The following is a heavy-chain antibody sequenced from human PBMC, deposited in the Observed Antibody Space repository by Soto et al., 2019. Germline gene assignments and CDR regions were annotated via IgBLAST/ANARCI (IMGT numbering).Heavy chain of an antibody. CDR3: ATRASGNRGWYVDY. V-gene: IGHV4-30-4*01. J-gene: IGHJ4*02. Sequence: PSETLSLTCTVSGGSISSGDYYWSWIRQPPGKGLEWIGYIYYSGSTYYNPSLKSRATISVDTSKNQFSLKLSSVTAADTAVYYCATRASGNRGWYVDYWVQGTMVTVSS. CDR2: IYYSGST. CDR1: GGSISSGDYY. D-gene: IGHD6-19*01.